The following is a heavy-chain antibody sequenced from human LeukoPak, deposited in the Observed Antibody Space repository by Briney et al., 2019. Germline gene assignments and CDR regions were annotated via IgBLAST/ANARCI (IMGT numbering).Heavy chain of an antibody. CDR3: ASRGSSARPFDY. CDR2: IYYSGST. Sequence: SETLSLTCTVSGGSISSYYWSWIRQPPGKGLEWIGYIYYSGSTNYNPSLKSRVTISVDTSKNQFSLKLSSVTAADTAVYYGASRGSSARPFDYWGQGTLVTVSS. J-gene: IGHJ4*02. D-gene: IGHD6-25*01. V-gene: IGHV4-59*08. CDR1: GGSISSYY.